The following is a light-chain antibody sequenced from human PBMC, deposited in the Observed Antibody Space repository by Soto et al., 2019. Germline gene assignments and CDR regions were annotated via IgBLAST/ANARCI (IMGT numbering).Light chain of an antibody. Sequence: EIVLTQSPGTLSLSPGERATLSCRASQSVTSNYLAWYQQKPGQAPRLLLFGASIRDTGIPDRFSGSGSGTDFTLTIRRLESEDFAVYYCQQYGSSPGTCGQGTKVEIK. V-gene: IGKV3-20*01. CDR2: GAS. CDR3: QQYGSSPGT. J-gene: IGKJ1*01. CDR1: QSVTSNY.